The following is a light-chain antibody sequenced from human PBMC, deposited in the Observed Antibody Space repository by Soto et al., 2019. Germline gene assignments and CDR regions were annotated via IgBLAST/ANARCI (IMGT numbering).Light chain of an antibody. Sequence: QSALTQPRSVSGSPGQSVTISCTGTSRDVGGYNYVSWYQQYPGKAPRLMIYDVTKRPSGVPDRFSGSKSGNTASLTISGLQAEDEADYFCCSYAGSYNMAFGGGTKLTVL. CDR2: DVT. CDR1: SRDVGGYNY. CDR3: CSYAGSYNMA. J-gene: IGLJ2*01. V-gene: IGLV2-11*01.